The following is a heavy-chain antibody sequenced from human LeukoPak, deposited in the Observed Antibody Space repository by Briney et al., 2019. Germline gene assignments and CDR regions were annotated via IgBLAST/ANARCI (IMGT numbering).Heavy chain of an antibody. V-gene: IGHV1-69*06. CDR1: GGTFSSYA. Sequence: ASVKVSCKASGGTFSSYAISWVRQAPGQGLEWMGRIIPIFGTANYAQKFQGRVTITADKSMSTAYMELSSLRSEDTAVYYCAREAGRVGAGDYWGQGTLVTVSS. CDR3: AREAGRVGAGDY. J-gene: IGHJ4*02. D-gene: IGHD1-26*01. CDR2: IIPIFGTA.